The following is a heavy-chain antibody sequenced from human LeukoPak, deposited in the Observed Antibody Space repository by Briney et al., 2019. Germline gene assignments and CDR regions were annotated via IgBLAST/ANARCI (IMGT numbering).Heavy chain of an antibody. V-gene: IGHV3-48*03. CDR2: ISSSGSTI. J-gene: IGHJ4*02. CDR3: ARVKGSGWDFDY. CDR1: GFTFSSYE. Sequence: GGSLRLSCAASGFTFSSYEMNWVRQAPGKGLEWVSYISSSGSTIYYADSVKGRFTTSRDTAKKSLSLQMNSLRAEDTAVYYCARVKGSGWDFDYWGQGTLVTVSS. D-gene: IGHD6-19*01.